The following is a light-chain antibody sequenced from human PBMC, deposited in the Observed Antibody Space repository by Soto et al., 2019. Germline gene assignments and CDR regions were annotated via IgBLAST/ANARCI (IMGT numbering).Light chain of an antibody. V-gene: IGKV4-1*01. J-gene: IGKJ1*01. Sequence: DIVMTQSPDSLAVSLGERATIGCKSSQSVLYSSNNKNYLAWYQQKPGQPPKLLIYWASTRESGVPDRFSGSGSGTDFTLTISRLEPEDFAVYYCQQYGSSPWTFGQGTKVDI. CDR1: QSVLYSSNNKNY. CDR2: WAS. CDR3: QQYGSSPWT.